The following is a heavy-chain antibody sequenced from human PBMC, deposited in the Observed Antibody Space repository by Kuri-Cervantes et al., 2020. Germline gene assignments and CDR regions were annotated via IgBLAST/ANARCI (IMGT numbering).Heavy chain of an antibody. CDR3: ARRGFGVAATSTYYYYYMDV. J-gene: IGHJ6*03. CDR2: ISPYNGDR. Sequence: ASVKVSCKASGYTFTTYGITWVRQAPGQGPEWLGWISPYNGDRDYSQMIQGRVTMTRNTSISTAYMELSSLRSEDTAVYYCARRGFGVAATSTYYYYYMDVWGKGTTVTVSS. CDR1: GYTFTTYG. D-gene: IGHD2-15*01. V-gene: IGHV1-8*02.